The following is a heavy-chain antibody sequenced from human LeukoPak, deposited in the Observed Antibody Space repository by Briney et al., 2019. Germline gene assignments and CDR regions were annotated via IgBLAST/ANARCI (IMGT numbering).Heavy chain of an antibody. D-gene: IGHD2-2*02. CDR3: ARDRVVVVPAAIYFSFDY. V-gene: IGHV3-7*01. CDR1: GFTFSSYW. Sequence: GGSLRLSCAASGFTFSSYWMSWVRQAPGKGLEWVANIKQDGSEKYYVDSVKGRFTISRDNAKNSLYLQMNSLRAEDTAVNYCARDRVVVVPAAIYFSFDYWGQGTLVTVSS. CDR2: IKQDGSEK. J-gene: IGHJ4*02.